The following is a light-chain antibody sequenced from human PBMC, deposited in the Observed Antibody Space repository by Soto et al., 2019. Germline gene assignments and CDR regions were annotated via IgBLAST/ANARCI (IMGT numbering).Light chain of an antibody. Sequence: QTVVTQEPSLTESLGGTVTRTCGSSTGAVTSGHYPYWFQQKPGQAPRTLIYDTSNKHSWTPARFSGSLLGGKAALTLSGAQPEDEAEYYCLLSYSGARLVFGGGTNVTVL. J-gene: IGLJ2*01. CDR1: TGAVTSGHY. CDR2: DTS. V-gene: IGLV7-46*01. CDR3: LLSYSGARLV.